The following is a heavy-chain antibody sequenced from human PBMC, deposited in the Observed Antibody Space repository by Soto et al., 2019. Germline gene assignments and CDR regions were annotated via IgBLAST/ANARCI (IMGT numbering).Heavy chain of an antibody. Sequence: GESLKISCDGSGYSFTSYWISWVRQMPGTGLEGMERIDPTDSYTNYSPSFQGHVTISADKAISTAYLQWSSVKASDTAMYYCARVYGDYGSYYGMDVWGQGTTVTVSS. CDR2: IDPTDSYT. CDR3: ARVYGDYGSYYGMDV. V-gene: IGHV5-10-1*01. CDR1: GYSFTSYW. J-gene: IGHJ6*02. D-gene: IGHD4-17*01.